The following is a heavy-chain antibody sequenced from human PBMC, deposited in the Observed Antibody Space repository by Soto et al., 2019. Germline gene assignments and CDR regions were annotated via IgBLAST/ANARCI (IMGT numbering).Heavy chain of an antibody. CDR2: IYYSGST. CDR3: ARGVVVVPAAMSYWFDP. D-gene: IGHD2-2*01. J-gene: IGHJ5*02. CDR1: GGSISSDGYY. V-gene: IGHV4-31*03. Sequence: PSETLSLTCTVSGGSISSDGYYWSWIRQHPGKGLEWIGYIYYSGSTYYNPSLKSRVTISVDTSKNQFSLKLSSVTAADTAVYYCARGVVVVPAAMSYWFDPWGQGTLVTVSS.